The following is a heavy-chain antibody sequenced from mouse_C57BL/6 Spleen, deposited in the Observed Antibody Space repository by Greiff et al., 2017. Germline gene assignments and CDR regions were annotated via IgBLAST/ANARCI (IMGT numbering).Heavy chain of an antibody. CDR3: AYQEVELRYFDV. J-gene: IGHJ1*03. Sequence: QVQLQQPGAELVKPGASVKVSCKASGYTFTSYWMHWVKQRPGQGLEWIGRIHPSDSDTNSNQKFKGKATLTVDNSSSTAYMQLSSLTSEDSAVYYCAYQEVELRYFDVWGTGTTVTVSS. V-gene: IGHV1-74*01. CDR1: GYTFTSYW. D-gene: IGHD1-3*01. CDR2: IHPSDSDT.